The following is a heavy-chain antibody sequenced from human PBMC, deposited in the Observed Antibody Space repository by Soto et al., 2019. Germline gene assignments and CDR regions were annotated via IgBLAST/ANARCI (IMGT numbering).Heavy chain of an antibody. Sequence: SETLSLTCAVYGGSFSGYYWSWIRQPPGKGLEWIGEINHSGSTNYNPSLKSRVTISVDTSKNQFSLKLSSVTAADTAVYYCARGSEMDCWGQGTLVTVSS. D-gene: IGHD6-25*01. J-gene: IGHJ4*02. CDR3: ARGSEMDC. CDR1: GGSFSGYY. V-gene: IGHV4-34*01. CDR2: INHSGST.